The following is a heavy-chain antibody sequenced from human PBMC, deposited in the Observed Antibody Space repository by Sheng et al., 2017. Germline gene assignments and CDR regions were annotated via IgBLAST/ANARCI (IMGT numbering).Heavy chain of an antibody. CDR1: GLTFSSYA. D-gene: IGHD5-12*01. J-gene: IGHJ3*02. Sequence: ESGGGVVQPGRSLRLSCAASGLTFSSYAMHWVRQAPGKGLEWVAVISYDGSNKYYADSVKGRFTISRDNSKNTLYLQMNSLRAEDTAVYYCARASIVATTEDAFDIWGQGTMVTVSS. CDR2: ISYDGSNK. CDR3: ARASIVATTEDAFDI. V-gene: IGHV3-30*01.